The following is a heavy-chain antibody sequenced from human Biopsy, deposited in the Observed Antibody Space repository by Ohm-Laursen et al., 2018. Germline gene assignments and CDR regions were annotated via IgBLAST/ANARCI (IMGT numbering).Heavy chain of an antibody. D-gene: IGHD6-19*01. Sequence: TLSLTCAVYGESFNGYYWSWIRQTPGKGLEWIGEINHSGRTNYNPSLKSRVTISVDTSKNQFPLKVTSVTAADTAVYYCAKHGSGWTGDDALHIWGQGTMVTVSS. J-gene: IGHJ3*02. CDR1: GESFNGYY. CDR2: INHSGRT. V-gene: IGHV4-34*01. CDR3: AKHGSGWTGDDALHI.